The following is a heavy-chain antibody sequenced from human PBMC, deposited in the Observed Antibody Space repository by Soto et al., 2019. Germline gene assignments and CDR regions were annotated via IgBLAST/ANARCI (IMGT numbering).Heavy chain of an antibody. J-gene: IGHJ4*02. Sequence: PAGSMKLSCAASGFTFNTYWMHWVRQAPGKGLVWVSRINSDGSSAFYADSVRGRFTISRDNAKNTLYLQMNSLRAEDTAVYYCASSLLTPFDYWGQGTLVTVSS. V-gene: IGHV3-74*01. CDR1: GFTFNTYW. CDR3: ASSLLTPFDY. D-gene: IGHD7-27*01. CDR2: INSDGSSA.